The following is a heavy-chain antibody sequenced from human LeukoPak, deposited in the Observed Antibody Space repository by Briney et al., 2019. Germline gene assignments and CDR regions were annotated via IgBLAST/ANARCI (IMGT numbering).Heavy chain of an antibody. Sequence: PSETLSLTCTVSGGSISSSSYYWAWIRQPPGKGLEWIGTIYSSESTYYNPSLKSRVTISVDTSKNQFSLKLTSVTAADTAVYYCARPNIYYYSMDVWGQGTTVTVSS. CDR2: IYSSEST. CDR3: ARPNIYYYSMDV. J-gene: IGHJ6*02. D-gene: IGHD2/OR15-2a*01. V-gene: IGHV4-39*01. CDR1: GGSISSSSYY.